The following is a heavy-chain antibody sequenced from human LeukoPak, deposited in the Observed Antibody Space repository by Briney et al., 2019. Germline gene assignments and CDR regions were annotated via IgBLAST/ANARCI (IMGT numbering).Heavy chain of an antibody. D-gene: IGHD1-26*01. V-gene: IGHV3-74*01. CDR3: ARGDSGSYRFDY. CDR1: GFTFSSYW. J-gene: IGHJ4*02. Sequence: GGSLRLSCAASGFTFSSYWMHWVRQAPGKGLVWVSRINSDGSSTSHADSVKGRYTISRDNAKNTVYLQMNSLRAEDTAVYYCARGDSGSYRFDYWGQGTVVTVSS. CDR2: INSDGSST.